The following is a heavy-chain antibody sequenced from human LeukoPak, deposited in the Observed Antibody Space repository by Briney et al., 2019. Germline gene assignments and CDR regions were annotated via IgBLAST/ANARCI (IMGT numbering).Heavy chain of an antibody. Sequence: PSETLSLTCSVSGASISSYYWTWIRQPAGEGLEWIGRIYTSGSTNYNPSLKSRVTMSVDTSKNQFSLKLSSVTAADTAVYYCARARGGSGSYVHFDYWGQGTLVTVSS. J-gene: IGHJ4*02. CDR3: ARARGGSGSYVHFDY. CDR1: GASISSYY. D-gene: IGHD1-26*01. V-gene: IGHV4-4*07. CDR2: IYTSGST.